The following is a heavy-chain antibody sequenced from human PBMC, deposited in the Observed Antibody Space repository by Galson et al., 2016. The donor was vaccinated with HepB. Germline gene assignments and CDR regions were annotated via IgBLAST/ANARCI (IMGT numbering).Heavy chain of an antibody. CDR2: ISTYSGDT. CDR1: GYTFTTSG. V-gene: IGHV1-18*01. J-gene: IGHJ4*02. Sequence: SVKASCKASGYTFTTSGISWVRQAPGQGLEWMGWISTYSGDTKYAQNFQGGLTLTTDSSTTTAYMELRSLRFDDTAMYYCARDVQYRFDSWGQGTLVTVSS. D-gene: IGHD2/OR15-2a*01. CDR3: ARDVQYRFDS.